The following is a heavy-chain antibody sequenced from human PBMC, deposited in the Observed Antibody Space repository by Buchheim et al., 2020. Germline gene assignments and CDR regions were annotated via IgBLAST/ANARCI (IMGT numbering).Heavy chain of an antibody. J-gene: IGHJ5*02. V-gene: IGHV4-31*03. CDR3: ARRDLWFGELLSGWFDP. CDR2: TYYSGST. Sequence: QVQLQESGPGLVKPSQTLSLTCTVSGGSISSGGYYWSWIRQHPGKGLEWIGYTYYSGSTYYKPSLTSRVTISVDTSKKQFSLKLSSVTAADTAVYYCARRDLWFGELLSGWFDPWGQGTL. CDR1: GGSISSGGYY. D-gene: IGHD3-10*01.